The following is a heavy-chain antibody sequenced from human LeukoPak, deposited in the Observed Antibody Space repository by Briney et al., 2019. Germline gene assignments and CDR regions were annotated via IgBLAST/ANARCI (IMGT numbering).Heavy chain of an antibody. V-gene: IGHV3-11*01. D-gene: IGHD7-27*01. CDR3: ARDLGRNYYYYMDV. J-gene: IGHJ6*03. CDR2: ISSSGSTI. Sequence: PGGSLRLSCAASGFTFSDYYMSWIRQAPGKGLEWVSYISSSGSTIYYADSVKGRFTISRDNAKNSLYLQMNSLRAEDTAVYYCARDLGRNYYYYMDVWGKGTTVTVSS. CDR1: GFTFSDYY.